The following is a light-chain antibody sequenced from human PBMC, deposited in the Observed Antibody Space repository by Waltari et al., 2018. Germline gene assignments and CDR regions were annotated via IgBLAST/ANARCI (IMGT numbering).Light chain of an antibody. Sequence: QSALTQPPSASGSPGQSVTISCTGTSGDIGAYNSVNWYRQHPGKVPKLMIYDVNSRPSGVPDRFSGSKSGNTASLTVSGLQPEDEAVYYCNSFAGSDTVVFGGGTTLTVL. CDR2: DVN. J-gene: IGLJ2*01. V-gene: IGLV2-8*01. CDR1: SGDIGAYNS. CDR3: NSFAGSDTVV.